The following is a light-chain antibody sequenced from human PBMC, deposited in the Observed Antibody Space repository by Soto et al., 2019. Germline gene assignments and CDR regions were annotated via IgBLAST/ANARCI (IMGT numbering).Light chain of an antibody. J-gene: IGKJ2*01. Sequence: EIVMTQSPATLSVSPGERATLSCRASETVSSNLAWYQQKPGQAPGLLIYGASTRATGIPVRFSGSGSGTEFTLTFSSLQSEDFAVYYCQQYNNWPPYTFGQGTKLEIK. CDR1: ETVSSN. CDR3: QQYNNWPPYT. CDR2: GAS. V-gene: IGKV3-15*01.